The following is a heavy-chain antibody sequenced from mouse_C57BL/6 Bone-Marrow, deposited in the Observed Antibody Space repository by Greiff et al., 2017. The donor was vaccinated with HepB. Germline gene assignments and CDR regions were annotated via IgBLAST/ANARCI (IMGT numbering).Heavy chain of an antibody. Sequence: VQLQQPGAELVKPGASVKMSCKASGYTFTSYWITWVKQRPGQGLEWIGDIYPGSGSTNYNEKFKSKATLTVDTSSSTAYMQLSSLTSEDSAVYYCAITTVVATHWYFDVWGTGTTVTVSS. CDR3: AITTVVATHWYFDV. CDR2: IYPGSGST. V-gene: IGHV1-55*01. CDR1: GYTFTSYW. D-gene: IGHD1-1*01. J-gene: IGHJ1*03.